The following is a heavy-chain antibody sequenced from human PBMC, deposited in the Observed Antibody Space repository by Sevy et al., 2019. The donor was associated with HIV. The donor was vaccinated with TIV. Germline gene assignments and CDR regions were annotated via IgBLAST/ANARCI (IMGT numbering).Heavy chain of an antibody. Sequence: GGSLRLSCVASGFRFSDEPMNWVRQAPGKGLEWISNIRSDSSVMSYADTVRGRFTVSRDNARNSLSLQLNSLRDEDTALYYCVRDTQFGFDHWGQGTLVTVSS. J-gene: IGHJ4*02. CDR1: GFRFSDEP. V-gene: IGHV3-48*02. CDR3: VRDTQFGFDH. CDR2: IRSDSSVM. D-gene: IGHD3-16*01.